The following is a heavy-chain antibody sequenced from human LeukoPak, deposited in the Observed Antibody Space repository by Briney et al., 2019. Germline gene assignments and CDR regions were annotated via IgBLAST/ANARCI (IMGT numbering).Heavy chain of an antibody. CDR1: GYTFTSYG. J-gene: IGHJ5*02. CDR3: AREENPWGMIVGRWFDP. D-gene: IGHD3-22*01. Sequence: ASVKVSCKASGYTFTSYGISWVRQAPGQGLECMGWISAYNGNTNYAQKLQGRVTMTTDTSTSTAYMELRSLRSDDTAVYCCAREENPWGMIVGRWFDPWGQGTLVTVSS. V-gene: IGHV1-18*01. CDR2: ISAYNGNT.